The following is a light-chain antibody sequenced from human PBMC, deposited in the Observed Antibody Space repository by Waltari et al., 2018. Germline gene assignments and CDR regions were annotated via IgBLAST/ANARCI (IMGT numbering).Light chain of an antibody. J-gene: IGKJ1*01. Sequence: EIVMTQSPATLSLSPGERATLPCRASQSVSSNLAWYQQKPGQAPRLLIYGASTRATGIPARFSGSGSGTEFTLTISSLQSEDFAVYYCQQYNNWPPVTFGQGTKVEIK. CDR1: QSVSSN. V-gene: IGKV3-15*01. CDR3: QQYNNWPPVT. CDR2: GAS.